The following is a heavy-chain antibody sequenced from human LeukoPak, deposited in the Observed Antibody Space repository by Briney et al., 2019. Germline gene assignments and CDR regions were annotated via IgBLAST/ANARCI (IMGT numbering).Heavy chain of an antibody. CDR2: ISGSGYST. CDR3: AKHAADSSGYRFEY. V-gene: IGHV3-23*01. D-gene: IGHD3-22*01. J-gene: IGHJ4*02. CDR1: GFTFSNYA. Sequence: GGSLRLSCAASGFTFSNYAMSWVRQAPGKGLEWVSTISGSGYSTQYADSVKGRFTVSRDQSKNTLNLEMNSLRAEDTAVYYCAKHAADSSGYRFEYWGQGTLVTVSS.